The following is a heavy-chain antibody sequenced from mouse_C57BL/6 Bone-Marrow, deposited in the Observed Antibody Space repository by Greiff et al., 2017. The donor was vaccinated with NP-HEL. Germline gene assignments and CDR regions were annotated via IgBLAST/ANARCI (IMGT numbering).Heavy chain of an antibody. CDR1: GYTFTSYW. V-gene: IGHV1-50*01. J-gene: IGHJ4*01. Sequence: QVQLQQSGAELVKPGASVKLSCKASGYTFTSYWMQWVKQRPGQGLEWIGEIDPSDSYTNYNQKFKGKATLTVDTSSSTAYMQLSSLTSEDSAVYYCAPKGYAMDYWGQGTSVTVSS. CDR2: IDPSDSYT. CDR3: APKGYAMDY.